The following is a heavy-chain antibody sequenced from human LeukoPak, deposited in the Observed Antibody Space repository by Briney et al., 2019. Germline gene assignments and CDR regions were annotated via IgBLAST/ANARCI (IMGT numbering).Heavy chain of an antibody. CDR2: IYYSGST. Sequence: SETLSLTCTVSGGSSSSSRYYWGWIRQPPGKGLEWIGSIYYSGSTYYNPSLKSRVTISVDTSKNQFSLKLSSVTAADTAVYYCARHPYQLLWLSWFVPWGQGTLVTVSS. CDR1: GGSSSSSRYY. J-gene: IGHJ5*02. D-gene: IGHD2-2*01. CDR3: ARHPYQLLWLSWFVP. V-gene: IGHV4-39*01.